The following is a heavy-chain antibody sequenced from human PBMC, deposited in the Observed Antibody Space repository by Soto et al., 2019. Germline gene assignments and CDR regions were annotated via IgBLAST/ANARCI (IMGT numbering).Heavy chain of an antibody. V-gene: IGHV3-74*01. CDR3: SRSGCPNSGNCMDK. Sequence: GGSLRLSCAASGFTFSAYLMHWVRQAPGKGLVWVSRINTDGSNTIYADSVKGRFTISRDNAENTLYLQINSLRAEDTAVYYCSRSGCPNSGNCMDKWGQGTQVTVSS. CDR1: GFTFSAYL. J-gene: IGHJ4*02. CDR2: INTDGSNT. D-gene: IGHD2-15*01.